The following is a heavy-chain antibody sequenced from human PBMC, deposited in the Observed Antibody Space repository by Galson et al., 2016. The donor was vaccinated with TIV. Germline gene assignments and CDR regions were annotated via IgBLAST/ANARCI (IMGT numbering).Heavy chain of an antibody. CDR1: GFRFDDYA. CDR2: ITWNSDKI. Sequence: SLRLSCAASGFRFDDYAMHWARQVPGKGLEWVSSITWNSDKIVYAESVKGRFTISRDNTRNSLYLQMNSLRPDDTALYYCVKGAGRYSRSWYFDFWGQGTLVTVSS. J-gene: IGHJ4*02. V-gene: IGHV3-9*01. CDR3: VKGAGRYSRSWYFDF. D-gene: IGHD6-13*01.